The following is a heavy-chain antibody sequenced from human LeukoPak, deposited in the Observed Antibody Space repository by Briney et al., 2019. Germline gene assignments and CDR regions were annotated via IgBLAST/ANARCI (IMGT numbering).Heavy chain of an antibody. CDR3: TRNGAYALDH. CDR2: IYRGGSI. V-gene: IGHV4-4*02. CDR1: GGFISNGNW. Sequence: KPSETLSLTCAVSGGFISNGNWWSWVRQSPGKGLEWIGEIYRGGSINYSATLKSRVAMSVDTSKNQFSLKLTSVTAADTAVYYCTRNGAYALDHWGQGTLVTVSS. D-gene: IGHD2-8*01. J-gene: IGHJ4*02.